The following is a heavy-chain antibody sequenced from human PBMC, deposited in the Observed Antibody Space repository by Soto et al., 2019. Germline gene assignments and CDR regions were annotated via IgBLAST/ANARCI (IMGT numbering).Heavy chain of an antibody. CDR3: VGGTGYWGLSDY. CDR1: GFAFSTYG. CDR2: IWADGSRQ. J-gene: IGHJ4*02. Sequence: QVQLVESGGGVIQPGTSLRLSCSASGFAFSTYGMHWVRQAPGKGLEWVAVIWADGSRQFYGDSVKGRFTISRDNSKNTLYLQMNSLRVDDTAVYYGVGGTGYWGLSDYWGQGTLVTVSS. V-gene: IGHV3-33*08. D-gene: IGHD3-9*01.